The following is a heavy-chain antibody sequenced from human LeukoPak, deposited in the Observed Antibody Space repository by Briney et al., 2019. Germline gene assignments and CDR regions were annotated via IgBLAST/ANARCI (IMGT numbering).Heavy chain of an antibody. J-gene: IGHJ6*02. CDR2: IIPILGIA. V-gene: IGHV1-69*04. CDR1: GGTFSSYA. D-gene: IGHD3-22*01. CDR3: ARATYYYNSSGHYGMDV. Sequence: SVKVSCKASGGTFSSYAISWVRQAPGQGLEWMGRIIPILGIANYAQKFQGRVTITADKSTSTAYMELSSLRSEDTAVYYCARATYYYNSSGHYGMDVWGQGTTVTVSS.